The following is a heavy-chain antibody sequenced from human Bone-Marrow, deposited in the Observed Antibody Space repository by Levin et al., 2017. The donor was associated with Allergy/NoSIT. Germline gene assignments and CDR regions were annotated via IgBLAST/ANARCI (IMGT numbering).Heavy chain of an antibody. V-gene: IGHV4-38-2*02. CDR1: GYSISSAYY. CDR2: ISHSGST. D-gene: IGHD4-17*01. Sequence: PSETLSLTCAVSGYSISSAYYWGWIRQPPGKGLEWIGTISHSGSTYYNPSLQSRVTISVDTPKNQFSLKLRSVTAADTAVYYCARDGRPTVTGVDYWGQGTLVTVSS. CDR3: ARDGRPTVTGVDY. J-gene: IGHJ4*02.